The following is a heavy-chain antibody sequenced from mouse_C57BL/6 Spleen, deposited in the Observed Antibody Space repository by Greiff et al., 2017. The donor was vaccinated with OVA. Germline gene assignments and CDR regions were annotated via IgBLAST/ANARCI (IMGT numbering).Heavy chain of an antibody. V-gene: IGHV1-42*01. Sequence: LVESGPELVKPGASVKISCKASGYSFTGYYMNWVKQSPEKSLEWIGEINPSTGGTTYNQKFKAKATLTVDKSSSTAYMQLKSLTSEDSAVYYCAKGESWFAYWGQGTLVTVSA. J-gene: IGHJ3*01. CDR3: AKGESWFAY. CDR1: GYSFTGYY. CDR2: INPSTGGT.